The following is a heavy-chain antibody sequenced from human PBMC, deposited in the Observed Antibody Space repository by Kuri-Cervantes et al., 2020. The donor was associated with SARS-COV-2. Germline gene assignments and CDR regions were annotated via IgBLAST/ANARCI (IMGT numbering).Heavy chain of an antibody. D-gene: IGHD2-21*01. Sequence: GESLKISCAASGFTFSRNAMSWVRQAPGKGLEWVSTISTSGGNTYYAGSVKGRFTISRDNSKNTLYLQMNSLRAEDTAVYYCASTFLWWERRFDYWGQGTLVTVSS. CDR3: ASTFLWWERRFDY. V-gene: IGHV3-23*01. CDR2: ISTSGGNT. CDR1: GFTFSRNA. J-gene: IGHJ4*02.